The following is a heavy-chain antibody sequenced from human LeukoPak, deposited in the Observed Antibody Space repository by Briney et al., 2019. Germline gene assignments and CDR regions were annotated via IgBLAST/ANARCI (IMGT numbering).Heavy chain of an antibody. CDR3: ARINALGYCSSTSCYGRRYYYGMDV. D-gene: IGHD2-2*01. J-gene: IGHJ6*02. CDR2: IYYTGYT. Sequence: PSETLSLTCTVSGDSISSSSYYWGWIRQPPGTGLEWIGSIYYTGYTYDNPSLRSRITMSVDTPKNQFSLQLSSVTAADTAVYYCARINALGYCSSTSCYGRRYYYGMDVWGQGTTVTVSS. V-gene: IGHV4-39*01. CDR1: GDSISSSSYY.